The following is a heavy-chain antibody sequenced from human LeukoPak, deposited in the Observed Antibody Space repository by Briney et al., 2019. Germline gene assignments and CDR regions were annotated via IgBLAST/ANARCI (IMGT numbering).Heavy chain of an antibody. CDR1: GFTFSSYA. J-gene: IGHJ5*02. CDR2: ISYDGSNK. D-gene: IGHD3-16*01. V-gene: IGHV3-30-3*01. Sequence: PGGSLRLSCAASGFTFSSYAMHWVRQAPGKGLEWVAVISYDGSNKYYADSVKGRFTISRGNSKNTLYLQMNSLRAEDTAVYYCARHYGPWGQGTLVTVSS. CDR3: ARHYGP.